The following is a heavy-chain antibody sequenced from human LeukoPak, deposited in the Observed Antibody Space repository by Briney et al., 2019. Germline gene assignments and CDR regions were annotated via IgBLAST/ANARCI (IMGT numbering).Heavy chain of an antibody. CDR2: IYYSGST. D-gene: IGHD2-2*01. V-gene: IGHV4-39*07. Sequence: SETLSLTCSVSGGSISSRNYHWGWIRQPPGKGLEWIGSIYYSGSTYNNPSLKSRVTISIDTSKNQFSVKLSFVTAADTAVYYCARVVVAAPAGAFDIWGQGTMVNVSS. CDR3: ARVVVAAPAGAFDI. J-gene: IGHJ3*02. CDR1: GGSISSRNYH.